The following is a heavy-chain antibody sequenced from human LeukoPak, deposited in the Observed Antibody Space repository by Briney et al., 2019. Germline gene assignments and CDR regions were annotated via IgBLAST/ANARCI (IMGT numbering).Heavy chain of an antibody. CDR1: GFTFSSCH. CDR3: ARDRGGIHYFDL. CDR2: ISSGSGYI. J-gene: IGHJ4*02. Sequence: GGSLRLSCAASGFTFSSCHMNWVRQAPGKGLEWVSSISSGSGYIHYADSVKGRFTISRDNAKKSLYLQMNSLRAEDTAVYYCARDRGGIHYFDLWGQGTLLTVSS. V-gene: IGHV3-21*01. D-gene: IGHD3-10*01.